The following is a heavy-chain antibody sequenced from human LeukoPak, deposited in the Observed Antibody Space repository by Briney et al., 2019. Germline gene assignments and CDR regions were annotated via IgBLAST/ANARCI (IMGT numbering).Heavy chain of an antibody. Sequence: PSETLSLTCTVSGGSISSSSHYWGWIRQPPGKGLEWIGEINHSGSTNYNPSLKSRVTISVDTSKKQFSLKLSSVTAADTAVYYCVTYYFDSSGPKKNYWGQGTLVTVSS. CDR3: VTYYFDSSGPKKNY. CDR1: GGSISSSSHY. D-gene: IGHD3-22*01. V-gene: IGHV4-39*07. J-gene: IGHJ4*02. CDR2: INHSGST.